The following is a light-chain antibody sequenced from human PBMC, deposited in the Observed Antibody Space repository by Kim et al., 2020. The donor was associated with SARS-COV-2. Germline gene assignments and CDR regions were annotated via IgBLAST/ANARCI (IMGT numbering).Light chain of an antibody. CDR2: DVN. Sequence: GQSITISCTGTSSDVGGYNYVSWYQQHPGKAPKLMIYDVNKWPSGVSNRFSGSKSGNTASLTISGLQAEDEADYYCTSYTSSSTWVFGGGTQLTVL. CDR1: SSDVGGYNY. CDR3: TSYTSSSTWV. V-gene: IGLV2-14*03. J-gene: IGLJ3*02.